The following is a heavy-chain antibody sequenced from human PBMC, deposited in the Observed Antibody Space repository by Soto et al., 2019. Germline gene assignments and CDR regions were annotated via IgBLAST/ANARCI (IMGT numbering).Heavy chain of an antibody. Sequence: QVQLVESGGGVVQPGKSVRLSCAASGFSLRTYGMHWVRQVPGKGLEWVALISFDESNKYYVDSVKGRFTISRDTSKSTVYLQMDSLSPEDTAVYYCAMDHVVWAYNTGGGHYFDYWGPGTLVTVSS. CDR2: ISFDESNK. D-gene: IGHD3-16*01. CDR3: AMDHVVWAYNTGGGHYFDY. CDR1: GFSLRTYG. V-gene: IGHV3-30*03. J-gene: IGHJ4*02.